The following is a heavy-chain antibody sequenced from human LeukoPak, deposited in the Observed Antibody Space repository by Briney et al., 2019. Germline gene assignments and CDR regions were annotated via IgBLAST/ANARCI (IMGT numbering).Heavy chain of an antibody. Sequence: ASVTVSCKASGYTFTGYYIHWVRQAPGQGLEWVGWINPNSGGTNYAQTFQGRVTMARDTSITTAYMELSRLRSDDTAVYYCARGPVVGATIPGDYWGQGTLVTVSS. CDR3: ARGPVVGATIPGDY. D-gene: IGHD1-26*01. V-gene: IGHV1-2*02. CDR2: INPNSGGT. CDR1: GYTFTGYY. J-gene: IGHJ4*02.